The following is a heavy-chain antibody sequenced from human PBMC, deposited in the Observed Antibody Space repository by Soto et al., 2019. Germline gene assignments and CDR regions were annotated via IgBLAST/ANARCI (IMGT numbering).Heavy chain of an antibody. V-gene: IGHV1-18*01. J-gene: IGHJ4*02. D-gene: IGHD5-18*01. Sequence: QVQLVQSGAAVKKPGASVKVSCKASGYTFTSYGISWVRQAPGQGREWMGWISAYNGNTNYAQKLQGRVTMATDTSTSTAYMELRSLRSDDTAVYYCASSLLVGYGLEGESDWGQGNLVTVSS. CDR2: ISAYNGNT. CDR1: GYTFTSYG. CDR3: ASSLLVGYGLEGESD.